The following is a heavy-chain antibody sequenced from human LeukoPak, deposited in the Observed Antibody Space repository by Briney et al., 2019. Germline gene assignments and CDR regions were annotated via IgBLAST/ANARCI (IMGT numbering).Heavy chain of an antibody. D-gene: IGHD6-19*01. CDR1: GFTFSSYA. CDR2: ISYDGSNK. V-gene: IGHV3-30-3*01. Sequence: QAGGSLRLSCAASGFTFSSYAMHWVRQAPGKGLEWVAVISYDGSNKYYADSVKGRFTISRDNSKNTLYLQMNSLRAEDTAVYYCARDSSSSLSNWFDPWGQGTLVTVS. J-gene: IGHJ5*02. CDR3: ARDSSSSLSNWFDP.